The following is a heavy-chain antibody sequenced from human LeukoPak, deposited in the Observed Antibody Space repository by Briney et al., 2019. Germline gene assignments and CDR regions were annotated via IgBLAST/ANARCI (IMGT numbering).Heavy chain of an antibody. V-gene: IGHV4-4*07. J-gene: IGHJ4*02. CDR1: GGSISSYY. Sequence: PSETLSLTCTVSGGSISSYYWSWIRQPAGKGLEWIGRIHTSGSTNYSPSLKSRVTMSVDTSKNQFSLKLSSVTAADTAVYYCARDRYYYDSSARYFDYWGQGTLVTASS. D-gene: IGHD3-22*01. CDR3: ARDRYYYDSSARYFDY. CDR2: IHTSGST.